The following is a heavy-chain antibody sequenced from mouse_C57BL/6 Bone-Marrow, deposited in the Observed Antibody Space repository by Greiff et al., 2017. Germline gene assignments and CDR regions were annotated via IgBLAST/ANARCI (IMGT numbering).Heavy chain of an antibody. CDR2: IHPNSGST. CDR3: AERGGFYWYFDV. Sequence: QVHVKQPGAELVKPGASVKLSCKASGYTFTSYWMHWVKQRPGQGLEWIGMIHPNSGSTNYNEKFKSKATLTVDKSSSTAYMQLSSLTSEDSAVYYCAERGGFYWYFDVWGTGTTVTVSS. V-gene: IGHV1-64*01. J-gene: IGHJ1*03. CDR1: GYTFTSYW.